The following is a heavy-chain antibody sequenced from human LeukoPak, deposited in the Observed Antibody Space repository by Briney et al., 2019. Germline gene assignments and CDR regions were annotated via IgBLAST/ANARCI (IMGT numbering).Heavy chain of an antibody. V-gene: IGHV3-30*02. D-gene: IGHD7-27*01. J-gene: IGHJ3*02. CDR1: GFTFDDYG. CDR3: AKDPTGIRENAFDI. Sequence: GGSLRLSCAASGFTFDDYGMSWVRQAPGKGLEWVAFIRYDGSNKYYADSVKGRFTISRDNSKNTLYLQMNSLRAEDTAVYYCAKDPTGIRENAFDIWGQGTMVTVSS. CDR2: IRYDGSNK.